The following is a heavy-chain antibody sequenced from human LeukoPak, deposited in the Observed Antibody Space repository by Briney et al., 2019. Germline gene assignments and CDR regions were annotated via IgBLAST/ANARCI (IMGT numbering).Heavy chain of an antibody. CDR1: GGSISSSSYY. CDR3: ARPLDTAMVMN. CDR2: IYYSGST. D-gene: IGHD5-18*01. J-gene: IGHJ4*02. Sequence: SETLSLTCTVSGGSISSSSYYWGWIRQPPGKGLEWIGSIYYSGSTYYNPSLKSRVTISVDTSKNQFSLKLSSVTAADTAVYYCARPLDTAMVMNWGQGTLVTVFS. V-gene: IGHV4-39*01.